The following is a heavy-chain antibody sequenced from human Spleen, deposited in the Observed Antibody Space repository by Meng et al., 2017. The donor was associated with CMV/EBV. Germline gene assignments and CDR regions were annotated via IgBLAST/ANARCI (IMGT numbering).Heavy chain of an antibody. Sequence: SETLSLTCTVSGGSLSTSSYYWGWIRQPPGKGLEWIGNIYYSGSTYYNPSLKSRVTISVDTSKNQFSLKLSSVTAADTAVYYCARDGVEGASYVVWFDPWGQGTLVTVSS. CDR2: IYYSGST. CDR1: GGSLSTSSYY. J-gene: IGHJ5*02. V-gene: IGHV4-39*02. CDR3: ARDGVEGASYVVWFDP. D-gene: IGHD1-26*01.